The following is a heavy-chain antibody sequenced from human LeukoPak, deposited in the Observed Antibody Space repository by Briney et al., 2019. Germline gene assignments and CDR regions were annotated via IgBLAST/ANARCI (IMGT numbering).Heavy chain of an antibody. CDR3: ARVVWFGEFEKGHSYYYGMDV. CDR2: IYYSGST. CDR1: GGSISSGGYY. J-gene: IGHJ6*02. V-gene: IGHV4-31*03. Sequence: SETLSLTCTVSGGSISSGGYYWSWIRQHAGKGLEWIGYIYYSGSTYYNPSLKSRVTISVDTSKNQFSLKLSSVTAADTAVYYCARVVWFGEFEKGHSYYYGMDVWGQGTTVTVSS. D-gene: IGHD3-10*01.